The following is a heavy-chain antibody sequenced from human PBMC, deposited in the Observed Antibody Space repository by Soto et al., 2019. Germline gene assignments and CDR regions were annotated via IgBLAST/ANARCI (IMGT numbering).Heavy chain of an antibody. J-gene: IGHJ4*02. V-gene: IGHV3-30-3*01. CDR1: GFTFSSYA. Sequence: GGSLRLSCAASGFTFSSYAMHWVRQAPGKGLEWVAVISYDGINKYYADSVKGRFTISRDNSKNTLYLQMNSLRAEDTAVYYCVPYYDYVWGSYRRPMFDYWGQGTLVTVSS. D-gene: IGHD3-16*02. CDR2: ISYDGINK. CDR3: VPYYDYVWGSYRRPMFDY.